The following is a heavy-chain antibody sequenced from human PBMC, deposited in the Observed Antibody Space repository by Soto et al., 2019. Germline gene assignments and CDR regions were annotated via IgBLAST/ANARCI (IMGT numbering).Heavy chain of an antibody. CDR2: IIPIFGTA. CDR3: ARDRPPLYSGSPGAFDY. J-gene: IGHJ4*02. D-gene: IGHD1-26*01. V-gene: IGHV1-69*13. CDR1: GGTFSSYA. Sequence: GASVKVSCKASGGTFSSYAISWVRQAPGQGLEWMGGIIPIFGTANYAQKFQGRVTITADESTSTAYMELSSLRSEDTAVYYCARDRPPLYSGSPGAFDYWGQGTLVTVSS.